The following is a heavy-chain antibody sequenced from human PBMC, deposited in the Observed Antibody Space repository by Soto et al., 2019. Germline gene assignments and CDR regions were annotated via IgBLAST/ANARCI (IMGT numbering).Heavy chain of an antibody. J-gene: IGHJ3*02. CDR1: GFSLSTSGVG. CDR3: AHRFNSNAFDI. V-gene: IGHV2-5*02. CDR2: IYWDDDK. Sequence: SGPTLVNPTQTLTLTCTVSGFSLSTSGVGVGWIRQPPGKAPEWLALIYWDDDKRYSPSLQSRLTITKDTSKNHVLFTMTNMEPVDTATYYCAHRFNSNAFDIWGQGTMVTVSS.